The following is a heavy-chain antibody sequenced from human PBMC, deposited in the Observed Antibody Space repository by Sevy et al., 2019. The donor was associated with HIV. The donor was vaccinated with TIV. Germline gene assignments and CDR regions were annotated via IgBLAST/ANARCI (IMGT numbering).Heavy chain of an antibody. CDR2: ISSISNYI. J-gene: IGHJ6*02. Sequence: GGSLRLSCAASGFTFSDYNMNWVRQAPGKGLEWVSSISSISNYIYYADSVKGRFTISRDSAKNSLYLQMNSLGAEDTAGYYCARETSSFGEGIYYGMDVWGQGTTVTVSS. D-gene: IGHD3-10*01. CDR1: GFTFSDYN. V-gene: IGHV3-21*01. CDR3: ARETSSFGEGIYYGMDV.